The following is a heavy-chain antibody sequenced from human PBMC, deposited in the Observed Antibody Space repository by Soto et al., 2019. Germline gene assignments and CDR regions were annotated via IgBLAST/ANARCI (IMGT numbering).Heavy chain of an antibody. CDR1: GGSVSSGSYY. CDR3: ARDSSYYYDSSGYYSLSYYYYGMDV. J-gene: IGHJ6*02. CDR2: IYYSGST. D-gene: IGHD3-22*01. V-gene: IGHV4-61*01. Sequence: SETLSLTCTVSGGSVSSGSYYWSWIRQPPGKGLEWIGYIYYSGSTNYNPSLKSRVTISVDTSKNQFSLKLSSVTAADTAVYYCARDSSYYYDSSGYYSLSYYYYGMDVWGQGTTVTVSS.